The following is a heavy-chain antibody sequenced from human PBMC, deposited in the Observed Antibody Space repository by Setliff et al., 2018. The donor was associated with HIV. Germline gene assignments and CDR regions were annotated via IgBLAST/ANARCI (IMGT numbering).Heavy chain of an antibody. CDR2: IYHSGST. D-gene: IGHD3-10*01. Sequence: PSETLSLTCAVSGYSISSGYYWGWIRQPPGKGLEWIGSIYHSGSTYYNLSLKSRVAVSVDTSKNQFSLSLSSVTAADTAVYYCARSSAERSAVRGLAIAFDIWGPGTKVTVSS. CDR1: GYSISSGYY. J-gene: IGHJ3*02. CDR3: ARSSAERSAVRGLAIAFDI. V-gene: IGHV4-38-2*01.